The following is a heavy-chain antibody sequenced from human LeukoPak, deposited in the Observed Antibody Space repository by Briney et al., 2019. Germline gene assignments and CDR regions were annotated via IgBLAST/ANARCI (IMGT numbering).Heavy chain of an antibody. CDR1: GYTFSTYG. CDR3: ARGGFDY. Sequence: ASVKVSCKASGYTFSTYGINWVRQAPGQGLEWMGRINPNSGGADYAQTFQGRVTMTWDTSISTGNMELSSLRSDDTAIYYCARGGFDYWGQGTLVTVSS. CDR2: INPNSGGA. J-gene: IGHJ4*02. V-gene: IGHV1-2*06.